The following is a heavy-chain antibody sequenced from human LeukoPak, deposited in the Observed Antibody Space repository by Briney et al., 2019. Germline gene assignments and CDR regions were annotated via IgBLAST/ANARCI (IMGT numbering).Heavy chain of an antibody. CDR2: INWNGGST. CDR1: GFTFDDYG. Sequence: GGSLRLSCAASGFTFDDYGMSWVRQAPGKGLEWVSGINWNGGSTGYADSVKGRFTISRDNAKNSLYLQMNSLRAEDTALYYCAREGASSSSSLIYYYYGMDVWGQGTTVTVSS. CDR3: AREGASSSSSLIYYYYGMDV. D-gene: IGHD6-6*01. V-gene: IGHV3-20*04. J-gene: IGHJ6*02.